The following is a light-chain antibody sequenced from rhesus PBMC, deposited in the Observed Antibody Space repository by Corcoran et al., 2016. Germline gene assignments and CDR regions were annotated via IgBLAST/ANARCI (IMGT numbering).Light chain of an antibody. V-gene: IGLV2S7*01. Sequence: QSAPTQPPSVSGSPGQSVTISCTGTTSDIGAHNYVSWYQQDPGKAPKLMIYAVSNRPSGVSDRFSGSKSGNTASLTISGVQAEDEADYYCCSYTTSNTFIFGTGTRLTVL. J-gene: IGLJ1*01. CDR1: TSDIGAHNY. CDR3: CSYTTSNTFI. CDR2: AVS.